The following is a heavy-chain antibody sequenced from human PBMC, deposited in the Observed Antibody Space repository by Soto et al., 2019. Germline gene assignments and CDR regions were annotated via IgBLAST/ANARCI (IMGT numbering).Heavy chain of an antibody. CDR2: IYYSGTT. D-gene: IGHD5-18*01. Sequence: QLQLQESGPGLVKPSETLSLTCTVSGGSISSSSYYWGWIRQPPGKGLEWIGSIYYSGTTYYNPSLKSRVTISVDTSKNQFSLRLSSVTAADTAVYYCARPNKAMGNGYYGMDVWGQGTTVTVSS. V-gene: IGHV4-39*01. CDR3: ARPNKAMGNGYYGMDV. CDR1: GGSISSSSYY. J-gene: IGHJ6*02.